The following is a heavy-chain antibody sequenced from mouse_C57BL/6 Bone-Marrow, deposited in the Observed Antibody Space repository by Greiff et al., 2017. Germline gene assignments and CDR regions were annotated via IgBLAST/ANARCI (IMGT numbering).Heavy chain of an antibody. CDR3: ARSYYGNYSWFAY. D-gene: IGHD2-10*01. Sequence: EVQLVESGGGLVKPGGSLKLSCAASGFTFSDYGMHWVRQAPEKGLEWVAYISSGSSTIYYADTVKGRFTISRDNAKNTLFLQMTSLRSEDTAMYYCARSYYGNYSWFAYWGQGTLVTVSA. V-gene: IGHV5-17*01. CDR1: GFTFSDYG. CDR2: ISSGSSTI. J-gene: IGHJ3*01.